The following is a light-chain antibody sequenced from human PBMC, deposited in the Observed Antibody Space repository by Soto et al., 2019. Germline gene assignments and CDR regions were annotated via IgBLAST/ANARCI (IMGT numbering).Light chain of an antibody. CDR2: YAS. CDR1: QSINRY. V-gene: IGKV3-11*01. J-gene: IGKJ5*01. Sequence: VLPQTQDTLSFSPGDRSTLSCRTSQSINRYLAWYQQKPGQAPRLLIYYASNRAAGIPARFSGSGSGTDFTLTISSLEPEDFAVYYCQQRSNWPPITFGQGTRLEI. CDR3: QQRSNWPPIT.